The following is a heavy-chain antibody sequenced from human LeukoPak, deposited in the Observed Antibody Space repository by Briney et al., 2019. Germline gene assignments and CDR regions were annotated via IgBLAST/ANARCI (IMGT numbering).Heavy chain of an antibody. D-gene: IGHD3-22*01. CDR2: INPNSGGT. CDR1: GYTFTGYY. CDR3: ARDSPPYDSSGYYGY. V-gene: IGHV1-2*04. Sequence: ASVKVSCKASGYTFTGYYMHWVRQAPGQGLEWMGWINPNSGGTNYAQKFQGWVTMTRDTSISTAYMELSRLRSDDTAVYYCARDSPPYDSSGYYGYWGQGTLVTVSS. J-gene: IGHJ4*02.